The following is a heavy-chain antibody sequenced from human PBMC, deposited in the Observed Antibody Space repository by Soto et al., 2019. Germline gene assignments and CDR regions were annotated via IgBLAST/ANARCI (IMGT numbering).Heavy chain of an antibody. CDR3: ARETRRPQWLVTPSAHLDY. CDR1: GGTFSSYT. D-gene: IGHD6-19*01. Sequence: QVQLVQSGAEVKKPGSSVKVSCKASGGTFSSYTISWVRQAPGQGLEWMGRIIPILGIANYAQKFQGRVTITADKSTSTAYMELSSLRSEDTAVYYCARETRRPQWLVTPSAHLDYWGQGTLVTVSS. CDR2: IIPILGIA. J-gene: IGHJ4*02. V-gene: IGHV1-69*08.